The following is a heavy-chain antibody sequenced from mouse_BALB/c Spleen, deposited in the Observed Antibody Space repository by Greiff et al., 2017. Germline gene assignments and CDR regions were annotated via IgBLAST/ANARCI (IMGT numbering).Heavy chain of an antibody. J-gene: IGHJ2*01. Sequence: QVHVKQSGAELVKPGASVKLSCKASGYTFTSYTMHWVKQRPGQGLEWIGYINPSSGYTEYNQKFKDKTTLTADKSSSTAYMQLSSLTSEDSAVYYCARRLTDYFDYWGQGTTLTVSS. CDR2: INPSSGYT. CDR1: GYTFTSYT. V-gene: IGHV1-4*02. D-gene: IGHD4-1*01. CDR3: ARRLTDYFDY.